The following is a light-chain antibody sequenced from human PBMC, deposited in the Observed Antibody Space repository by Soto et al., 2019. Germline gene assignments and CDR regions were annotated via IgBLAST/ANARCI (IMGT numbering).Light chain of an antibody. CDR2: KAS. CDR1: QSMSSW. Sequence: DIQMTQSPSTLSASVGDRVTITCRASQSMSSWLAWYQQKPGKAPKVLIYKASSLESGVPSRFSGSGSGTEFTLTISSLQPDDSATYYCQQHTSYPLTFGGGTKVDIK. CDR3: QQHTSYPLT. V-gene: IGKV1-5*03. J-gene: IGKJ4*01.